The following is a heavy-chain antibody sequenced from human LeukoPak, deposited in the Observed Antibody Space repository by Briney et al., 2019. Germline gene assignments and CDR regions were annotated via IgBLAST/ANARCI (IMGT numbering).Heavy chain of an antibody. CDR1: GFTFSSYG. D-gene: IGHD1-26*01. J-gene: IGHJ4*02. Sequence: GGSLRLSCAASGFTFSSYGMHWVRQAPGKGLEWVANIKDDGSKTYYVDSVKGRFTISRDNAKNSLYLQMNSLRAEDTALYYCARERIGGASFLEYWGQGTLVTVSS. CDR3: ARERIGGASFLEY. CDR2: IKDDGSKT. V-gene: IGHV3-7*01.